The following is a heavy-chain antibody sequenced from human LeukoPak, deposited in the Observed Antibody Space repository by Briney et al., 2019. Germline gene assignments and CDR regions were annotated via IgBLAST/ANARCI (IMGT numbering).Heavy chain of an antibody. CDR1: GGTISSSSYY. Sequence: PSETLSLTCNVSGGTISSSSYYWGWIRQPPGKGLEWIGSIYYSGSTYYNPSLKSRVTISVDTSKNQFSLKLSSVTAADTAVYYCARHYYGSGSYYGLTGFDYWGQGTLVTVSS. J-gene: IGHJ4*02. CDR2: IYYSGST. V-gene: IGHV4-39*01. D-gene: IGHD3-10*01. CDR3: ARHYYGSGSYYGLTGFDY.